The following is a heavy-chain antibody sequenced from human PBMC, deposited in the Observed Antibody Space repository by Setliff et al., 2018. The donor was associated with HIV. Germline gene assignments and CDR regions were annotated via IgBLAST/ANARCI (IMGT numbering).Heavy chain of an antibody. V-gene: IGHV1-69*10. J-gene: IGHJ4*02. CDR3: ARGESAAAGTGVCDY. Sequence: SVKVSCKASGYTFTSYYMHWVRQAPGQGLEWMGDIFAFLNIPNYAQKFQGRVTITTDESTSTAYMELSSLRSEDTAMYYCARGESAAAGTGVCDYWGQGTLVTVSS. D-gene: IGHD6-13*01. CDR1: GYTFTSYY. CDR2: IFAFLNIP.